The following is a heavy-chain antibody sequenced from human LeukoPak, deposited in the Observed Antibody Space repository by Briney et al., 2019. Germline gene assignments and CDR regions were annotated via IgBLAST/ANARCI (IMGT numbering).Heavy chain of an antibody. J-gene: IGHJ3*02. CDR2: ISSSSSYT. Sequence: GGSLRLSCAASGFTFSDYYMSWIRQAPGKGLEGVSYISSSSSYTNYADSVKGRFTISRDNAKNSLYLQMNSLRAEDTAVYYCARGGLAIDAFDIWGQVTMVTVSS. D-gene: IGHD6-19*01. V-gene: IGHV3-11*05. CDR3: ARGGLAIDAFDI. CDR1: GFTFSDYY.